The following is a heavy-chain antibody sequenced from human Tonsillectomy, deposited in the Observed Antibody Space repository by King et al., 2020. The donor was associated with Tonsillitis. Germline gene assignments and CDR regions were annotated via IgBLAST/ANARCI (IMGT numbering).Heavy chain of an antibody. J-gene: IGHJ4*02. CDR1: GFTFSSYG. CDR3: AKVLGEWELLTADY. D-gene: IGHD1-26*01. CDR2: ISYDGSNK. Sequence: VQLVESGGGVVQPGRSLRLSCAASGFTFSSYGMHWVRQAPGKGLEWVAVISYDGSNKYYADSVKGRFTIYRDNSKNTLYLQMNSLRAEDTAVYYCAKVLGEWELLTADYWGQGTLVTVSS. V-gene: IGHV3-30*18.